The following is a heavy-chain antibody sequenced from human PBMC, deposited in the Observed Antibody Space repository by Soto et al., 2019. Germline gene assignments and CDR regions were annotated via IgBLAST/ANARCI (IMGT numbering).Heavy chain of an antibody. CDR2: ITPISGTP. J-gene: IGHJ3*02. CDR3: AKINGYSSGWPAAVAFVI. CDR1: GGFFSSDA. Sequence: SLKVSCKASGGFFSSDAISWVRRAPGQGLEWLGGITPISGTPKYAQKFQGRVTISADESTSTAYMDLSSLRFEDTAVYYCAKINGYSSGWPAAVAFVIWGKGTMVTVS. V-gene: IGHV1-69*13. D-gene: IGHD6-19*01.